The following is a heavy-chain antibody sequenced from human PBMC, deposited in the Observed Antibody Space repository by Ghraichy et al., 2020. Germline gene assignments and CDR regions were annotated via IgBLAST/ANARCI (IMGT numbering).Heavy chain of an antibody. D-gene: IGHD3-16*01. CDR2: IYRTGAT. Sequence: GSLRLSCTVSDDSINNGHHWGWIRQAPGKGLEWLGSIYRTGATYYNPSFRSRVSLSVDTSKNQFSLNVYSVTAADTAVYYCARDWGAKNWFDPWGQGILVTVSS. J-gene: IGHJ5*02. CDR1: DDSINNGHH. CDR3: ARDWGAKNWFDP. V-gene: IGHV4-38-2*02.